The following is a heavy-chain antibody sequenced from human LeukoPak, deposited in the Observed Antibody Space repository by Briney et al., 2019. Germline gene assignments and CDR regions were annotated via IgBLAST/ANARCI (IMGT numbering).Heavy chain of an antibody. CDR1: GFTFSTYN. Sequence: GGSLRLSCAASGFTFSTYNMNWVRQAPGKGLEWVSCISYTSSYIYDADSVKGRFTISRDNAKNSLSLQMNSLRAEDGAVYYCARAGRAGTQAYFDYWGQGTLVNVSS. CDR2: ISYTSSYI. D-gene: IGHD1-14*01. J-gene: IGHJ4*02. V-gene: IGHV3-21*01. CDR3: ARAGRAGTQAYFDY.